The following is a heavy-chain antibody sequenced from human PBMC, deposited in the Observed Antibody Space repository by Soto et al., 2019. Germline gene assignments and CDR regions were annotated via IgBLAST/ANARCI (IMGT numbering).Heavy chain of an antibody. CDR3: ARVHPGWVRDSLHYYYGMDV. Sequence: ASVKVSCKASGYTFTSYGISWVRQAPGQGLEWMGWISAYNGNTNYAQKLQGRVTMTTDTSTSTAYMELRSLSTDDTAVYYCARVHPGWVRDSLHYYYGMDVWGQGTTVTVSS. D-gene: IGHD3-10*01. CDR2: ISAYNGNT. J-gene: IGHJ6*02. V-gene: IGHV1-18*01. CDR1: GYTFTSYG.